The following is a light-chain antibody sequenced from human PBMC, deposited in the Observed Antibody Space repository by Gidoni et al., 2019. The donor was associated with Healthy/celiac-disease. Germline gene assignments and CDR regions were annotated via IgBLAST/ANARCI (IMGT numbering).Light chain of an antibody. V-gene: IGLV2-14*01. J-gene: IGLJ1*01. CDR1: SSDVGGYNY. CDR2: EVS. CDR3: SSYTSSSTLYV. Sequence: QSALTQPASVSGSPGQSITISCTGTSSDVGGYNYVSWYQQHPGKAPKLMIYEVSTRPSGVSNRFSGSKSGNTASLTISGLQAGDEADYYCSSYTSSSTLYVFGTGTKVTVL.